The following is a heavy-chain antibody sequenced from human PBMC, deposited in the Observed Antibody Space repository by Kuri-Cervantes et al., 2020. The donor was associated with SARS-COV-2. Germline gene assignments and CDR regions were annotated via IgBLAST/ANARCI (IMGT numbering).Heavy chain of an antibody. CDR1: GGSISSSSYY. D-gene: IGHD5-18*01. J-gene: IGHJ6*02. V-gene: IGHV4-39*01. CDR3: ARVVGDTAMGYGMDV. CDR2: SYYSGIT. Sequence: SETLSLTCTVSGGSISSSSYYWGWIRQPPGKGLEWIGSSYYSGITYYNPSLKSRVTISVDTSKNQFSLKLGSVTAADTAVYYCARVVGDTAMGYGMDVWGQGTTVTVSS.